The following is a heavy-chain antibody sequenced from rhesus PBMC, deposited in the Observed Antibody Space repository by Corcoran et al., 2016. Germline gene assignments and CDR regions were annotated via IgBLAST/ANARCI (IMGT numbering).Heavy chain of an antibody. V-gene: IGHV4-65*01. CDR3: ARAGPYCSGIYCPISAFDY. D-gene: IGHD2-27*01. Sequence: QVQLQESGPGLVKLSETLSLTCAVSGGPISSSTWWSWIRKPQGKGLEWIGYISGSSGSTYYNPSLKRRVTISTDTSKNQFSLKLSSVTAADTAVYYCARAGPYCSGIYCPISAFDYWGQGVLVTVSS. CDR1: GGPISSSTW. J-gene: IGHJ4*01. CDR2: ISGSSGST.